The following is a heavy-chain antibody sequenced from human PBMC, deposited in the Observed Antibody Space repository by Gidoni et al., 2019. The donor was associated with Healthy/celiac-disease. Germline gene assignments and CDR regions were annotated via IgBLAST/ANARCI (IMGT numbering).Heavy chain of an antibody. CDR2: IIPIFGTA. V-gene: IGHV1-69*01. CDR1: GGTFSSYA. CDR3: ARDPGGYYGSGSYAL. D-gene: IGHD3-10*01. J-gene: IGHJ4*02. Sequence: QVQLVQSGAEVKKPGSSVKVSCKASGGTFSSYAISWVRQAPGQGFEWMGGIIPIFGTANYAQKCQGRVTITADESTSTAYMELSSLRSEDTAVYYCARDPGGYYGSGSYALWGQGTLVTVSS.